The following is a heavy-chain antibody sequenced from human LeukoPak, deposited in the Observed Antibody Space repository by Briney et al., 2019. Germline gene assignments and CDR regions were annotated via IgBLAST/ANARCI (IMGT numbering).Heavy chain of an antibody. CDR2: LNPNSGDT. CDR3: ARDGEVRQGHCSTTSCPVDY. CDR1: GYTFTAYS. V-gene: IGHV1-2*02. D-gene: IGHD2-2*01. Sequence: ASVKVSCKASGYTFTAYSMHWVRQAPGQGLEYMGWLNPNSGDTNYAQKFQGRVTMTRDTSMSTAYMELSGLRFDDTAIYYCARDGEVRQGHCSTTSCPVDYWGQGTLVTVSS. J-gene: IGHJ4*02.